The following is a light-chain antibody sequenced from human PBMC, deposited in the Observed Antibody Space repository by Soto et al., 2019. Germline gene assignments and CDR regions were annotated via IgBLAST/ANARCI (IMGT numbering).Light chain of an antibody. Sequence: EIVLTQSLGTLSLSPGERATLSCRASQSINWNYLAWYQQKPGQAPRLLIYVASSRATGIPDRFSGSGSGTDFTLTISRLEPEDLAVYYCHQHGSSPYTFGQGTKLEIK. CDR2: VAS. CDR1: QSINWNY. V-gene: IGKV3-20*01. J-gene: IGKJ2*01. CDR3: HQHGSSPYT.